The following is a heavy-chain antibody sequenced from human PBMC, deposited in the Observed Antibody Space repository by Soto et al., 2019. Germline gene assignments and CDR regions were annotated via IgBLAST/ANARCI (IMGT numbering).Heavy chain of an antibody. CDR2: ISSSSSYI. V-gene: IGHV3-21*01. D-gene: IGHD5-12*01. J-gene: IGHJ4*02. CDR3: ARVRGGYVALDY. CDR1: GFTFSSYS. Sequence: EVQLVESGGGLVKPGGSLRLSCAASGFTFSSYSMNWVRQAPGKGLEWVSSISSSSSYIYYADSVKGRFTISRDNAKNSLYPQMNSLRAEDTAVYDCARVRGGYVALDYWGQGTLVTVSS.